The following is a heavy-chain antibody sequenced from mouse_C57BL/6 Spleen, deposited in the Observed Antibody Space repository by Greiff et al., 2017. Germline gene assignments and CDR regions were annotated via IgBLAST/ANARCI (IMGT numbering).Heavy chain of an antibody. V-gene: IGHV14-4*01. Sequence: VQLQQSGAELVRPGASVKLSCTASGFNIKDDYMHWVKQRPEQGLEWIGWIDPENGDTEYASKFQGKATITADTSSNTAYLQLSSLTSEDTAVYYGTTGYPRGYWGQGTTLTVSS. J-gene: IGHJ2*01. CDR2: IDPENGDT. CDR3: TTGYPRGY. D-gene: IGHD1-2*01. CDR1: GFNIKDDY.